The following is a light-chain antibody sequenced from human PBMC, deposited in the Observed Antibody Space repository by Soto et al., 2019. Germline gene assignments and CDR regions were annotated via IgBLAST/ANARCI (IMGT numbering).Light chain of an antibody. V-gene: IGLV2-14*01. CDR3: SSYTSTFTYV. CDR1: SSDVGAYNY. J-gene: IGLJ1*01. CDR2: EVN. Sequence: QSALTQPASVSGSPGQSITISCTGTSSDVGAYNYVSWYQQHPGKAPKLMIYEVNYRPSGVSNRFSGSKSGITASLTISGLQAEDEADYYCSSYTSTFTYVFGAGTKVTVL.